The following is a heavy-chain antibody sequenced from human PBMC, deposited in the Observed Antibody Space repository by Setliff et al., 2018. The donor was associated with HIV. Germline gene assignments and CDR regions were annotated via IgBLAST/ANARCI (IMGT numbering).Heavy chain of an antibody. Sequence: ASVKVSCKASGYTFTSYAMHWVRQAPGQRLEWMGWINAGTGNTKYSQNFQGRVTFSRDTSASTAYMELSSLRSEDTAVYYCARLGRGIAVAGTRIDYWGRGTLVTVSS. CDR1: GYTFTSYA. CDR3: ARLGRGIAVAGTRIDY. V-gene: IGHV1-3*01. J-gene: IGHJ4*02. CDR2: INAGTGNT. D-gene: IGHD6-19*01.